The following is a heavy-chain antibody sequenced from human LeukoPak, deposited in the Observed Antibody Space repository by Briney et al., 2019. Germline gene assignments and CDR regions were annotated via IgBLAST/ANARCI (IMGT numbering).Heavy chain of an antibody. J-gene: IGHJ4*02. CDR1: GFTFSSYW. CDR3: TRGGPFGDY. Sequence: PGGSLRLSCAASGFTFSSYWLHWVRQAPGKGLVGVSRINSDGSSTSYADGVKGRFTISRDNAKNTVYLQMTSLRAEDTAVYYCTRGGPFGDYWGQGTLVTVSS. CDR2: INSDGSST. D-gene: IGHD3-16*01. V-gene: IGHV3-74*01.